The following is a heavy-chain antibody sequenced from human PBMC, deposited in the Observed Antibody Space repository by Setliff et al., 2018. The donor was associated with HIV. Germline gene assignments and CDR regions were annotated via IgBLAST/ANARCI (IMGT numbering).Heavy chain of an antibody. Sequence: SGPTLVNPTRTRTLTCPFSGLSLSASAVGVGWIRQPPVKALEWLPLISWNDDKRYNPSLNSRLTITKDTSKNQVVLTMTSMDPVDTATYYFPHRLATASFHFDYWGQGMLVTVSS. CDR3: PHRLATASFHFDY. D-gene: IGHD6-13*01. CDR2: ISWNDDK. CDR1: GLSLSASAVG. V-gene: IGHV2-5*01. J-gene: IGHJ4*02.